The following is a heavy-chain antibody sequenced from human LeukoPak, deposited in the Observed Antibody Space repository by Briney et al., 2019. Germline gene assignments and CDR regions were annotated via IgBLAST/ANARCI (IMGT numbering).Heavy chain of an antibody. CDR1: GGPISSSSYY. J-gene: IGHJ6*02. D-gene: IGHD4-17*01. V-gene: IGHV4-39*01. CDR3: ARLISSVTPPNPYYYYYGMDV. CDR2: IYYSGST. Sequence: PSETLSLTCTVSGGPISSSSYYWGWIRQPPGKGLEWIGSIYYSGSTYYNPSLKSRVTISVDTSKNQFSLKLSSVTAADTAVYYCARLISSVTPPNPYYYYYGMDVWGQGTTVTVSS.